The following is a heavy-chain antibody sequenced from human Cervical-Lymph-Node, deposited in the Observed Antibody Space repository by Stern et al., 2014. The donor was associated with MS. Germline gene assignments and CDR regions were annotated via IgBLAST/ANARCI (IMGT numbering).Heavy chain of an antibody. CDR1: GYTFTSYG. CDR3: ARDSGYSSSWYPWCFDY. V-gene: IGHV1-18*01. Sequence: QLQLGQSGAEVKKPGASVKVSCKASGYTFTSYGISLVRQAPGQGLEWMGWISAYNGNTNYAQKLKGRVTMTTDTSTSTAYMELRSLRSDDTAVYYCARDSGYSSSWYPWCFDYWGQGTLVTVSS. D-gene: IGHD6-13*01. CDR2: ISAYNGNT. J-gene: IGHJ4*02.